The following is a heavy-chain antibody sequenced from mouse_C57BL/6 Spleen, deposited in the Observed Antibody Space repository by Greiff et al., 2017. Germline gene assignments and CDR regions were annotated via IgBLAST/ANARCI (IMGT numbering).Heavy chain of an antibody. CDR2: IRLKSDNYAT. D-gene: IGHD2-3*01. CDR3: TRGWLGIYAMDY. V-gene: IGHV6-3*01. CDR1: GFTFSNYW. Sequence: EVMLVESGGGLVQPGGSMKLSCVASGFTFSNYWMNWVRQSPEKGLEWVAQIRLKSDNYATHYAESVKGRFTISRDDSKSSVYLQMNNLRAEDTGIYYCTRGWLGIYAMDYWGQGTSVTVSS. J-gene: IGHJ4*01.